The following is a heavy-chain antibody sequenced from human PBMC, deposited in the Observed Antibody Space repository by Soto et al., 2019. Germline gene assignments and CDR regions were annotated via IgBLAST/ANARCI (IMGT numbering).Heavy chain of an antibody. CDR3: ARDPAP. J-gene: IGHJ5*02. CDR2: IYHSGST. Sequence: SETLSLTCTVSGGSISSYYWSWIRQPPGKGLEWIGYIYHSGSTYYNPSLKSRVTISVDTSKNQFSLKLTSVTAADTAVYYCARDPAPWGQGTLVTVSS. CDR1: GGSISSYY. V-gene: IGHV4-59*12.